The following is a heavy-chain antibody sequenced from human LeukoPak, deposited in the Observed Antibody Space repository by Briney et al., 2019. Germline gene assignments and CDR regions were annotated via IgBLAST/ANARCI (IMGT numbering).Heavy chain of an antibody. CDR2: INSDARST. Sequence: GGSLRLSCAASGFTFSNYWMHWVRQAPGKGLVWVSRINSDARSTSYADSVKGRFTISRDNAKNTLYLQMNSLRAEDTAVYYCAKGTSYCSSISCQNYFDYWGQGTPVTVSS. CDR1: GFTFSNYW. V-gene: IGHV3-74*01. D-gene: IGHD2-2*01. J-gene: IGHJ4*02. CDR3: AKGTSYCSSISCQNYFDY.